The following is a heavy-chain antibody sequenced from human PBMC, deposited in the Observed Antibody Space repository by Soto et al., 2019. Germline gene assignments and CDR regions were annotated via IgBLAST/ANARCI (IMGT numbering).Heavy chain of an antibody. CDR2: IKQDGSEK. CDR1: GFTFSSYW. Sequence: GALSLSCAAAGFTFSSYWMSWVRQAPGKGLEWVANIKQDGSEKYYVDSVKGRFTISRDNAKNSLYLQMNSLRAEDTAVYYCARAGGGHYYDSSGYYYGQRAFDIWGQGTMVTVSS. D-gene: IGHD3-22*01. J-gene: IGHJ3*02. V-gene: IGHV3-7*01. CDR3: ARAGGGHYYDSSGYYYGQRAFDI.